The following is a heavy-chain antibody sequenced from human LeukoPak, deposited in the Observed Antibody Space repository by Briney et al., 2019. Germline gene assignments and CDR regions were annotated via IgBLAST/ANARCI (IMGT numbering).Heavy chain of an antibody. CDR3: AKGSSGCYNWFDP. Sequence: GRSLRLSCAASGFTFDDYAMHWVRQAPRKGLEWVSGISWNSGSIGYADSVKGRFTISRDNAKNSLYLQMNSLRAEDTALYYCAKGSSGCYNWFDPWGQGTLVTVSS. J-gene: IGHJ5*02. CDR2: ISWNSGSI. D-gene: IGHD3-22*01. V-gene: IGHV3-9*01. CDR1: GFTFDDYA.